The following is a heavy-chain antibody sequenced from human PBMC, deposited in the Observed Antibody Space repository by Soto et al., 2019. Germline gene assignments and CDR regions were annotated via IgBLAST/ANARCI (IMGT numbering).Heavy chain of an antibody. CDR1: GGSISSSTYY. CDR3: ARRATTVTCDAFDI. Sequence: QLQLQESGPGLVKPSETLSLTCSVSGGSISSSTYYWGWVRQPPGKGLEWIGSIYYSVTAHYTPSLKSRPTIHVAPSKTQFSLRLSAVTAADTAVYYCARRATTVTCDAFDIWGQGTMVTVSS. CDR2: IYYSVTA. J-gene: IGHJ3*02. V-gene: IGHV4-39*01. D-gene: IGHD4-17*01.